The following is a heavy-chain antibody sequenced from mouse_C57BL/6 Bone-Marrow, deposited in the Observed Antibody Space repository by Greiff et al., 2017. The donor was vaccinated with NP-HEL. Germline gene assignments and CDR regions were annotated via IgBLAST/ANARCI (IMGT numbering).Heavy chain of an antibody. J-gene: IGHJ1*03. D-gene: IGHD1-1*01. CDR2: ISNGGGST. CDR1: GFTFSDYY. Sequence: EVKLVESGGGLVQPGGSLKLSCAASGFTFSDYYMYWVRQTPEKRLEWVAYISNGGGSTYYPDTVQGRFTISRDKAKNTLFLQMSRLKSEDTAMYYCARNYGSSYWYFDVWGTGTTVTVSS. V-gene: IGHV5-12*01. CDR3: ARNYGSSYWYFDV.